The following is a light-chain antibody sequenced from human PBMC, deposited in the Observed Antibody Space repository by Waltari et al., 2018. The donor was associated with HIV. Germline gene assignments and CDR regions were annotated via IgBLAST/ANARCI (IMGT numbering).Light chain of an antibody. CDR3: LQGYSSILT. CDR1: ENINTF. Sequence: IQVTQSPSSLSASVGDRVSIICRTSENINTFLNWFQQKPGKIPRLLIYGASRLESGVPSRFSGTGSGTDFTLTISGLQPEDFATYYCLQGYSSILTFGPGTKVEVK. J-gene: IGKJ3*01. V-gene: IGKV1-39*01. CDR2: GAS.